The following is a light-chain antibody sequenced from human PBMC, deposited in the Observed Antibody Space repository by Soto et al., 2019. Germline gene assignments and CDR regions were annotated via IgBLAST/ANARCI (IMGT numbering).Light chain of an antibody. V-gene: IGKV3-20*01. J-gene: IGKJ4*01. Sequence: EFVLTQSPGTLSLSPGERATLSCRASQTVRNNYLAWYQQKPGQAPRLLIYDASSRATGIPARFSGGGSGTDFTLTISSLEPEDFAVYYCQQFSSYPLTFGRGTKVDIK. CDR1: QTVRNNY. CDR3: QQFSSYPLT. CDR2: DAS.